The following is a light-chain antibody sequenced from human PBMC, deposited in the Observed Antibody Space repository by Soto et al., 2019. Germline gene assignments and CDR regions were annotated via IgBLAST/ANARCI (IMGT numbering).Light chain of an antibody. J-gene: IGLJ3*02. CDR1: SSDVGGYNY. CDR3: SSLTSSNTGM. V-gene: IGLV2-14*01. CDR2: EVS. Sequence: QSALTQPASVSGSPGQSITISCTGTSSDVGGYNYVSWYQQHPGKAPKLMIYEVSNRPSGVSNRFSGSKSGNTASLTISGLQAEDEADYYCSSLTSSNTGMFGGGTKVTVL.